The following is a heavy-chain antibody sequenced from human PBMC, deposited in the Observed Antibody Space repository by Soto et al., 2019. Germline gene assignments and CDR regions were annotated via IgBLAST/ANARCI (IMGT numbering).Heavy chain of an antibody. D-gene: IGHD6-6*01. Sequence: GGSLRLSCSASGFTFSSYTISWVRQAPGQGLEWMGRIIPILGIANYAQKFQGRVTITADKSTSTAYMELSSLRSEDTAVYYCAREDSSSLAPMPYYFDYWGQGTLVTVSS. V-gene: IGHV1-69*04. CDR2: IIPILGIA. CDR3: AREDSSSLAPMPYYFDY. J-gene: IGHJ4*02. CDR1: GFTFSSYT.